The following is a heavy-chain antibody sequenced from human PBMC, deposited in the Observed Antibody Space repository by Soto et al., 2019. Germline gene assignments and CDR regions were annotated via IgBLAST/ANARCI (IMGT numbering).Heavy chain of an antibody. D-gene: IGHD5-12*01. CDR3: VRMGFSGGGYLSYYYYGMDI. CDR2: IYPDESDT. V-gene: IGHV5-51*03. CDR1: GYSFTKYW. Sequence: EVQLVQSGAEVKEPGESLKISCKVSGYSFTKYWIGWVRQMPGKGLEWMAIIYPDESDTRYSPSFQGQVTISADKSISTAYLQWSSLKASDTAMYYCVRMGFSGGGYLSYYYYGMDIWGQGTTVTVSS. J-gene: IGHJ6*02.